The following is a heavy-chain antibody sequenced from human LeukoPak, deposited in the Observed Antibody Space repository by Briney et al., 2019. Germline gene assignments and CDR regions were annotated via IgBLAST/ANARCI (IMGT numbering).Heavy chain of an antibody. CDR1: GYSFTSYW. CDR2: IYPGDSDT. V-gene: IGHV5-51*01. CDR3: ARIDRPPFDY. Sequence: KVSCKASGYSFTSYWIGWVRQMPGKGLEWMGIIYPGDSDTRYSPSFQGQVTISADKSISTAYLQWSSLKASDTAMYYCARIDRPPFDYWGQGTLVTVSS. D-gene: IGHD1-14*01. J-gene: IGHJ4*02.